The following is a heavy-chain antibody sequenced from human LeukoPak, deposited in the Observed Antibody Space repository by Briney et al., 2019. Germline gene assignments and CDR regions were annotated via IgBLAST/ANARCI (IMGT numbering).Heavy chain of an antibody. V-gene: IGHV3-53*01. CDR3: AKERSGGWPFDY. D-gene: IGHD6-19*01. CDR2: IYSASST. J-gene: IGHJ4*02. Sequence: GGSLRLSCAASGFTFSGNYMSWVRQAPGKGLEWVSVIYSASSTYYADSVKGRFTISRDNSKNTLYLQMNSLRAEDTAVYYCAKERSGGWPFDYWGQGTLVTVSS. CDR1: GFTFSGNY.